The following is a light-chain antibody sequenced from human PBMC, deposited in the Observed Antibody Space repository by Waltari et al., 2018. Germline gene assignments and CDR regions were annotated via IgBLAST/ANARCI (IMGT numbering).Light chain of an antibody. CDR3: HKYYSRPGT. Sequence: DIVMTQSPDSLAVSLGERATINCKSSQSVLDSSNNNRYLAWYQQKPGQPPKLVIYWASTRDPGVPDRFSGSGSGTEFTLTIGSLQAEDVAIYYCHKYYSRPGTFGQGTRVEIK. V-gene: IGKV4-1*01. CDR1: QSVLDSSNNNRY. CDR2: WAS. J-gene: IGKJ1*01.